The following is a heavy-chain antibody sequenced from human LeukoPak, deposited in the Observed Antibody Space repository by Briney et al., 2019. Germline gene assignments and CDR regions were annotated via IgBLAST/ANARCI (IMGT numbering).Heavy chain of an antibody. J-gene: IGHJ4*02. D-gene: IGHD2-2*01. CDR1: GLTFSSYA. V-gene: IGHV3-30*01. CDR2: ISYDGSNK. CDR3: ARNEGVYQLLPIDY. Sequence: GGSLRLSCAASGLTFSSYAINWVRQAPGKGLGWVAVISYDGSNKYYADSVKGRFTISRDNSKNTLYLQMNSLRAEDTAVYYCARNEGVYQLLPIDYWGQGTLVTVSS.